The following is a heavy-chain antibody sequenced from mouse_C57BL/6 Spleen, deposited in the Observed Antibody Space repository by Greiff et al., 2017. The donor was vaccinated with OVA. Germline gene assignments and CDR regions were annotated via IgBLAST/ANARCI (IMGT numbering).Heavy chain of an antibody. CDR3: TRLRAY. D-gene: IGHD2-12*01. J-gene: IGHJ3*01. Sequence: QVQLQQSGAELVRPGASVTLSCKASGYTFTDYEMHWVKQTPVHGLEWIGTIDPDTGGTAYNQKFKGKAILTADKASSTAYMGLRSLTSEDSAVYYCTRLRAYWGQVTLVTVSA. CDR2: IDPDTGGT. CDR1: GYTFTDYE. V-gene: IGHV1-15*01.